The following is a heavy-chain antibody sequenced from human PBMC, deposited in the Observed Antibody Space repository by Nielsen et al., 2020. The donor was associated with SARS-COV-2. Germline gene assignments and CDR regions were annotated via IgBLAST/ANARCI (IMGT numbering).Heavy chain of an antibody. Sequence: GGSLRLSCAASAFIFSNYAMHWVRQAPGKGLEWVALIWYDGSTKSYTDSVKGRFTISRDNSKNTMYLEMNSLRAEDTAIYYCAKVGPHRYTWNLFHSYYSSYYMDVWGKGTTVTVSS. CDR1: AFIFSNYA. CDR2: IWYDGSTK. CDR3: AKVGPHRYTWNLFHSYYSSYYMDV. J-gene: IGHJ6*03. D-gene: IGHD1-1*01. V-gene: IGHV3-33*06.